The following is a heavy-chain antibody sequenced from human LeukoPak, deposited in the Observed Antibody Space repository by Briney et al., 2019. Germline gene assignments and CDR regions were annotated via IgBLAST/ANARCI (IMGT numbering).Heavy chain of an antibody. V-gene: IGHV5-51*01. CDR2: IYPGDSNT. D-gene: IGHD3-22*01. Sequence: GGSLRLSCESSGYSFTTYWIAWVRQMPGKGLEWMGIIYPGDSNTRYSPSFQGQVTMSADKSISTAYLQWRTLKASDTAMYYCARRGYYSYDAFDIWGQGTMVTVSS. CDR3: ARRGYYSYDAFDI. CDR1: GYSFTTYW. J-gene: IGHJ3*02.